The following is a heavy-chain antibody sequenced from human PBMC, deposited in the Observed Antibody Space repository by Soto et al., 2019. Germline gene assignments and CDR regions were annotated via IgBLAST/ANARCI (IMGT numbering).Heavy chain of an antibody. D-gene: IGHD4-17*01. CDR2: IYYSGST. J-gene: IGHJ3*02. CDR1: GGSISSYY. Sequence: SETLSLTCTVSGGSISSYYWSWIRQPPGKGLEWIGYIYYSGSTNYNPSLKSRVTISVDTSKNQFSLKLSSVTAADTAVYYCARTTVTEGVDAFDIWGQGTMVTVSS. CDR3: ARTTVTEGVDAFDI. V-gene: IGHV4-59*12.